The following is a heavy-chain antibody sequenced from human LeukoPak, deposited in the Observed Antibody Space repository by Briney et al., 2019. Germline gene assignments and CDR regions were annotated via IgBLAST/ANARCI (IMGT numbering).Heavy chain of an antibody. CDR1: GGSFSGYY. V-gene: IGHV4-34*01. CDR3: ARVLNDYESQGSGYYYYYGMDV. J-gene: IGHJ6*02. CDR2: TNHSGST. Sequence: KASETLSLTCAVYGGSFSGYYWSWIRQPPGKGLEWIGETNHSGSTNYNPSLKSRVTISVDTSKNQFSLKLSSVTAADTAVYYCARVLNDYESQGSGYYYYYGMDVWGQGTTVTVSS. D-gene: IGHD4-17*01.